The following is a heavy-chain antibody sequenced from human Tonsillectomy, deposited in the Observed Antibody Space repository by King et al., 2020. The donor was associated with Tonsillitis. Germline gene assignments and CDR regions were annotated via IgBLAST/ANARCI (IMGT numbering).Heavy chain of an antibody. CDR2: IYYSGST. V-gene: IGHV4-59*01. CDR1: GGSISSYY. J-gene: IGHJ4*02. CDR3: ARAQITMMIN. Sequence: QLQESGPGLVKPSETLSLTCTVSGGSISSYYWSWIRQPPGKGLEWIGYIYYSGSTNYNPSLRSRVTISVDTSKNQFSLKLSSVTAADTAVYYCARAQITMMINWGQGTLVTVSS. D-gene: IGHD3-22*01.